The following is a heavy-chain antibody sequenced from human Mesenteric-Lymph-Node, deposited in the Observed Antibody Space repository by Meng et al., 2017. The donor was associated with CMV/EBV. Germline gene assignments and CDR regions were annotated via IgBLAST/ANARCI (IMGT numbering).Heavy chain of an antibody. CDR2: ISASGDRV. J-gene: IGHJ6*02. V-gene: IGHV3-23*01. Sequence: GESLKISCAASGFINYAMSWVRQASGKGLEWVSAISASGDRVFYTHSVKGRFFISRDSSRNIFYLQMNSLGAEDTAVYFCAKDDLGSIAAPYSLDVWGQGTTVTVSS. CDR3: AKDDLGSIAAPYSLDV. CDR1: GFINYA. D-gene: IGHD6-6*01.